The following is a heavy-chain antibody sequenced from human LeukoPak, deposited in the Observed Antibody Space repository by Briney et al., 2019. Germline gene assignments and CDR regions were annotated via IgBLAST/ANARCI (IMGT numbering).Heavy chain of an antibody. Sequence: PSQTLSLTCTVSGGSISSGGYYWSWIRQHPGKGLEWIGYIYYSGSTYYNPSLKSRVTISVDTSKNQFSLKLSSVTAADTAVYYCARGGSYSPNWFDPWGQGTLVTVSS. J-gene: IGHJ5*02. D-gene: IGHD3-16*01. CDR2: IYYSGST. CDR3: ARGGSYSPNWFDP. V-gene: IGHV4-31*03. CDR1: GGSISSGGYY.